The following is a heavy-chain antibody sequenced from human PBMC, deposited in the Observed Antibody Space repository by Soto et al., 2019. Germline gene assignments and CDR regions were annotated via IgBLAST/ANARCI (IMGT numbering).Heavy chain of an antibody. Sequence: ASVKVSCKASGYTFTDYYMHWVRQAPGQGLEWMGWINPNSGGTNYAQKFQGRVTVTRVTSISTAYMELSSLRSDDTALYYCAAIPASYDSSGSAPRWLDPWGQGTLVTVSS. CDR2: INPNSGGT. V-gene: IGHV1-2*02. D-gene: IGHD3-22*01. CDR1: GYTFTDYY. J-gene: IGHJ5*02. CDR3: AAIPASYDSSGSAPRWLDP.